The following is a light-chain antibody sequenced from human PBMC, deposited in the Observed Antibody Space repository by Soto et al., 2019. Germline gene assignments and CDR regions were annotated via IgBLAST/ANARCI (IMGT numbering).Light chain of an antibody. J-gene: IGLJ2*01. Sequence: QSALTQPASVSGSPGQSITISCTGTSSDVGTYNYVSWYQHHPGKAPKLIIYEVSNRPSGVSNRFSGSKSGSTASLTISGLQAEDEADYHCTSYTSRTTLVFGGGTKLTVL. V-gene: IGLV2-14*01. CDR3: TSYTSRTTLV. CDR1: SSDVGTYNY. CDR2: EVS.